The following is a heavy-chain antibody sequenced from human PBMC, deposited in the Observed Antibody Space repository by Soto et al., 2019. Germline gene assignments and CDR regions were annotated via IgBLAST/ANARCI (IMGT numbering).Heavy chain of an antibody. CDR1: VCTFPEYF. D-gene: IGHD1-26*01. CDR2: INPKSGGT. J-gene: IGHJ5*02. CDR3: ASELAKVGGSAGFDH. Sequence: SGQVSYMPSVCTFPEYFMHWVRPAAGQGREWMGWINPKSGGTMYPQKFQGRVTMTWDTSISTAYMALTRLRSDETAVYYCASELAKVGGSAGFDHWGQGTLVTASS. V-gene: IGHV1-2*02.